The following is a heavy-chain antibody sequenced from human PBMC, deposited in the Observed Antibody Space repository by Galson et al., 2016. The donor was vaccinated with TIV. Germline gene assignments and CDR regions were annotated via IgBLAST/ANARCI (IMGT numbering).Heavy chain of an antibody. V-gene: IGHV3-20*01. CDR3: AREVTCGGACYYFDF. D-gene: IGHD2-21*02. CDR2: INWNGAST. J-gene: IGHJ4*02. Sequence: SLRLSCAASGFTFSSYAMHWVRQAPGKGLEWVSSINWNGASTGHADSVKGRFTISRDNAKNSLYLQMNDLRVEDTAFHHCAREVTCGGACYYFDFWGQGTLVTVSS. CDR1: GFTFSSYA.